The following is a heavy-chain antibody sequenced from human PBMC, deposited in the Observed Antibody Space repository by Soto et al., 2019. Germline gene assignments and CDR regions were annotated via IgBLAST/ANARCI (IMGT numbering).Heavy chain of an antibody. CDR1: GYTFTSYD. CDR3: ARGRGYCSGGSCYSDY. V-gene: IGHV1-8*01. J-gene: IGHJ4*02. CDR2: MNPNSGNT. D-gene: IGHD2-15*01. Sequence: ASVKVSCKASGYTFTSYDINWVRQATGQGLEWMGWMNPNSGNTGYAQKFQGRVTMTRNTSISTAYMELSSLRSEDTAVYYCARGRGYCSGGSCYSDYWGQGTLVTVSS.